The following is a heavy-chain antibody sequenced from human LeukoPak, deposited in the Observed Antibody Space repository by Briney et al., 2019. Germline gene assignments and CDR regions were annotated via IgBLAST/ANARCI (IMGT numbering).Heavy chain of an antibody. CDR2: IRYDGSNK. CDR1: GFTFSSYG. J-gene: IGHJ4*02. D-gene: IGHD3-3*01. CDR3: AKDAVRFLEWYYFDY. Sequence: GGPLRLSCAASGFTFSSYGMHWVRQAPGKGLEWVAFIRYDGSNKYYADSVKGRFTISRDNSKNTLYLQMNSLRAEDTAVYYCAKDAVRFLEWYYFDYWGQGTLVTVSS. V-gene: IGHV3-30*02.